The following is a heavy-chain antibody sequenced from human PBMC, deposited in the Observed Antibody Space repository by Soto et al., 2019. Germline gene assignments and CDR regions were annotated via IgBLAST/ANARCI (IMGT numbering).Heavy chain of an antibody. CDR1: GYIFTSYG. CDR2: ISAYNGNT. Sequence: GASVKVSCKASGYIFTSYGISWVRQAPGQGLEWMGWISAYNGNTNYAQKLQGRVTMTTDRSTSTAYMELRSLRSDDTAVYYCARAVEQLIMDYWGQGTPVTVSS. V-gene: IGHV1-18*01. CDR3: ARAVEQLIMDY. D-gene: IGHD1-1*01. J-gene: IGHJ4*02.